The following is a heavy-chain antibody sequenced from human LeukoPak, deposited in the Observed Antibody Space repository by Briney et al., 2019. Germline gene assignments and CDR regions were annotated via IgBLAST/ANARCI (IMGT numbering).Heavy chain of an antibody. Sequence: PSETLSLTCTVSGGSISSGGYYWSWIRQHPGKGLEWIGYIYYSGSTYHNPSLKSRVTISVDTSKNQFSLKLSSVTAADTAVYYCARGSPVLRYFDWWWFDPWGQGTLVTVSS. CDR2: IYYSGST. D-gene: IGHD3-9*01. J-gene: IGHJ5*02. V-gene: IGHV4-31*03. CDR3: ARGSPVLRYFDWWWFDP. CDR1: GGSISSGGYY.